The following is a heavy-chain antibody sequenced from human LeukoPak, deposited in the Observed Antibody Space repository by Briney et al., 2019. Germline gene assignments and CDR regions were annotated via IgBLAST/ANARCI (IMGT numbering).Heavy chain of an antibody. D-gene: IGHD6-19*01. CDR2: IYYSGST. Sequence: SETLSLTCTVSGGSISSYYWSWIRQPPGKGLEWIGYIYYSGSTNYNPSLKSRVTISVDTSKNQFPLKLSSVTAADTAVYYCAREMESSGWYGAFDIWGQGTMVTVSS. V-gene: IGHV4-59*01. CDR1: GGSISSYY. CDR3: AREMESSGWYGAFDI. J-gene: IGHJ3*02.